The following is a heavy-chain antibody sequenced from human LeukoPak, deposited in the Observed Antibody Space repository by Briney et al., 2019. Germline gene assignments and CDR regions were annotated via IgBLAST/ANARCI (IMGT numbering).Heavy chain of an antibody. J-gene: IGHJ4*02. D-gene: IGHD2-2*01. V-gene: IGHV1-2*06. CDR1: GYTFTGYY. Sequence: GASVKVSCKASGYTFTGYYMHWVRQAPGQGLEWMGRINPNSGGTNYAQKFQGRVTMTRDTSISTAYLELSRLRSDDAAVYYCTRASCSSISCYLDYWGQGILVTVSS. CDR2: INPNSGGT. CDR3: TRASCSSISCYLDY.